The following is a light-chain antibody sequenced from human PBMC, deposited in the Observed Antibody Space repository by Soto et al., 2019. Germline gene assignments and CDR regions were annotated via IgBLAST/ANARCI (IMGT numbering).Light chain of an antibody. CDR2: DNY. CDR1: SSNIGDNY. V-gene: IGLV1-51*01. J-gene: IGLJ3*02. CDR3: GTWDTSLSNWV. Sequence: QSVLTQPPSMSAAPGQRVTISCSGTSSNIGDNYVSWYRQFPGTAPERLIYDNYKRPSGIPDRFSGSKSGTSATLGITGLQTGDEADYYCGTWDTSLSNWVFGGGTQLTVL.